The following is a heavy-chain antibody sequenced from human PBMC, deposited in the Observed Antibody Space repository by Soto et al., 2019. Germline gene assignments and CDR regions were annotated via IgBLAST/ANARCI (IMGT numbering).Heavy chain of an antibody. J-gene: IGHJ4*02. CDR1: GYTFTHYY. CDR3: ATSVNSAMAFDY. Sequence: QVQLVQSGAEVKKPGASVKVSCRASGYTFTHYYIHWVRQAPGQGLEWMGIINPNGGSTTYAQKFRAGFTMTRDTSTSTVYMELSSLRSEDSAVYYCATSVNSAMAFDYWGQGTLVTVSS. D-gene: IGHD5-18*01. CDR2: INPNGGST. V-gene: IGHV1-46*01.